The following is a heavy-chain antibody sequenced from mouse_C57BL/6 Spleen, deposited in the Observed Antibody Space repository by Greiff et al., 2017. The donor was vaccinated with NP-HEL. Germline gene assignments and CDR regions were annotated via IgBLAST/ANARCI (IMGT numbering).Heavy chain of an antibody. J-gene: IGHJ2*01. CDR1: GFAFSSSW. D-gene: IGHD1-1*01. CDR3: ARDGSSLYFDY. V-gene: IGHV1-82*01. Sequence: VQLQQSGPGLVQPGASVKISCAASGFAFSSSWMSWVRQRPGKGLEWFGRICNGAGDTNYNGKFKGKATLTEDKSSSTAYMQLSSLTSEDSAVYFRARDGSSLYFDYWGQGTTLTVSS. CDR2: ICNGAGDT.